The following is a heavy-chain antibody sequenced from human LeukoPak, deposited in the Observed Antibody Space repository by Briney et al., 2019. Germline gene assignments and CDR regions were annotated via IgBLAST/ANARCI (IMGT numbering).Heavy chain of an antibody. Sequence: ASVKVFCKASGYTFTSYYMHWVRQAPGQGLEWMGWINPNSGGTNYAQKFQGRVTMTRDTSISTAYMELSRLRSDDTAVYYCARDRGHNWNAWWFDPWGQGTLVTVSS. CDR3: ARDRGHNWNAWWFDP. CDR1: GYTFTSYY. CDR2: INPNSGGT. V-gene: IGHV1-2*02. J-gene: IGHJ5*02. D-gene: IGHD1-1*01.